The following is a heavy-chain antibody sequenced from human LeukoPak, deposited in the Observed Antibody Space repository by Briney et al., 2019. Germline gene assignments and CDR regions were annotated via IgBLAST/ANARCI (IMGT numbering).Heavy chain of an antibody. J-gene: IGHJ4*02. V-gene: IGHV5-51*01. Sequence: GESLQISCQGSGYSFTSYWIGWVRQMPGKGLEWMGIIYPGDSDTRYSPSFQGQVTISADKSISTAYLQWSSLKASDTAMYYCARHPQYSSGWYDYWGQGTLVTVSS. CDR2: IYPGDSDT. CDR3: ARHPQYSSGWYDY. D-gene: IGHD6-19*01. CDR1: GYSFTSYW.